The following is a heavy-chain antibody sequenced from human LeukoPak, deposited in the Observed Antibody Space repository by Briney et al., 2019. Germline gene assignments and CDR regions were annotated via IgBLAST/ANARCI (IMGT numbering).Heavy chain of an antibody. J-gene: IGHJ4*02. V-gene: IGHV3-48*03. CDR1: GFTVGSYE. CDR2: ISSSASII. CDR3: AFSSARAGYFDY. Sequence: GGSLRLSCAASGFTVGSYEMNWVRQAPGKGLEWVSYISSSASIIYYADSVKGRFTISRDNSKNTLYLQMNSLRAEDTAVYYCAFSSARAGYFDYWGQGTQVTVSS. D-gene: IGHD3-22*01.